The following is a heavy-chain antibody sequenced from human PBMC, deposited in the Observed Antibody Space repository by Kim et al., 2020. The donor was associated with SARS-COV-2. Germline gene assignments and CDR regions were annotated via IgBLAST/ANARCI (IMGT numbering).Heavy chain of an antibody. CDR3: AREWAAGDYYYGMDV. J-gene: IGHJ6*02. CDR2: ISSSGSTI. Sequence: GGSLRLSCAASGFTFSSYEMNWVRQAPGKGLEWVSYISSSGSTIYYADSVKGRFTISRDNAKNSLYLQMNSLRAEDTAVYYCAREWAAGDYYYGMDVWGQGTTVTVSS. CDR1: GFTFSSYE. V-gene: IGHV3-48*03. D-gene: IGHD6-13*01.